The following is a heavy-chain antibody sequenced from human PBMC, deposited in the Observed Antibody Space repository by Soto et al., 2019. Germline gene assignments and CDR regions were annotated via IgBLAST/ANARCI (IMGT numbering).Heavy chain of an antibody. CDR3: ARQPGYSSGCRPSGGFYVDD. D-gene: IGHD6-19*01. V-gene: IGHV4-39*01. Sequence: QLQLQESGPGLVKPSETLSLTCTVSGGSISSSSYYWGWIRQPPGKGLEWIGSIYYSGSTYYNPSLKSRVTISVDTSKNHFSVKLLSVTAADAAVYYCARQPGYSSGCRPSGGFYVDDWGQGTLVTVCS. J-gene: IGHJ4*02. CDR2: IYYSGST. CDR1: GGSISSSSYY.